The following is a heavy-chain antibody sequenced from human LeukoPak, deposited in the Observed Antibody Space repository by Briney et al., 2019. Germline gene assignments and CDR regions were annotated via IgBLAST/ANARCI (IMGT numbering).Heavy chain of an antibody. CDR1: GGSISSGSYY. D-gene: IGHD3-22*01. CDR2: IYTSGST. J-gene: IGHJ3*02. Sequence: SQTLSLTCTVSGGSISSGSYYWSWIRQPAGKGLEWIGRIYTSGSTNYNPSLKSRVTISVDTSKNQFSLKLSSVTAADTAVYYCARAPMIKGYNAFDIWGQGTMVTVSS. CDR3: ARAPMIKGYNAFDI. V-gene: IGHV4-61*02.